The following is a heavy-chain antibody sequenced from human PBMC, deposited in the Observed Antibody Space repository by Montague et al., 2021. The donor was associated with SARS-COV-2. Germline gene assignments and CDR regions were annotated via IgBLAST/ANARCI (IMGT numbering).Heavy chain of an antibody. J-gene: IGHJ2*01. CDR1: GGSINDHY. Sequence: SETLSLTCTVSGGSINDHYRSWIRQSPGKGLEWIGYISSNGKTNYNPSLKSRVTLSADASRNEFSLKLDSVTAADTAVYFCARRGYSDSAGYHWHLDLWGRGTLVTVSS. CDR2: ISSNGKT. D-gene: IGHD3-9*01. V-gene: IGHV4-4*09. CDR3: ARRGYSDSAGYHWHLDL.